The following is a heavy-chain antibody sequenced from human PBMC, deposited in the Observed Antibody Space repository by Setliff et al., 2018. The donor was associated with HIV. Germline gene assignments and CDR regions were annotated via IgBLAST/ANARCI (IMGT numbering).Heavy chain of an antibody. Sequence: PSETLSLTCAVSGASISSGHYWSWVRQPPGKGLEWIGEIHHSGSTNYNPSLKSRVTISVHTSKNQFSLKLSSVTAADTAVYYCARSRESSGYYRDYYYYLDVWGKGTTVTVSS. V-gene: IGHV4-4*02. J-gene: IGHJ6*03. CDR2: IHHSGST. CDR1: GASISSGHY. CDR3: ARSRESSGYYRDYYYYLDV. D-gene: IGHD6-19*01.